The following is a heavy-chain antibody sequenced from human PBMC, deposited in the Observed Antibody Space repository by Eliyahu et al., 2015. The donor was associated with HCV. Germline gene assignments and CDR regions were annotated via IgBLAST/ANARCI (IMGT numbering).Heavy chain of an antibody. CDR2: IYYSGST. J-gene: IGHJ3*02. V-gene: IGHV4-31*03. D-gene: IGHD3-3*01. CDR3: ARETYYDFWSGYSNYRGAFDI. Sequence: QVQLQESGPGLVKPTQTLSLTCTVSGGXIRSGGYYWNWIRQHPGKGLEWIGYIYYSGSTYYNPSLKSRVTISVDTSKNQFSLRLSSVTAADTAVYYCARETYYDFWSGYSNYRGAFDIWGQGTMVTVSS. CDR1: GGXIRSGGYY.